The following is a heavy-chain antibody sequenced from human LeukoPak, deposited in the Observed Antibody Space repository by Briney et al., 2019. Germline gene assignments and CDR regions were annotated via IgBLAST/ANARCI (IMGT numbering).Heavy chain of an antibody. V-gene: IGHV3-21*06. CDR1: ASTFNTYG. J-gene: IGHJ4*02. Sequence: GGSLRLSCAASASTFNTYGMNWVRQAPGKGLEWLSYIGPGPSHTYYADSVRGRFVISRDDAKSSLFLQMSSLRAEDTAVYYCARDYVTMAPDYGGLGTLVTVSS. CDR2: IGPGPSHT. D-gene: IGHD3-3*01. CDR3: ARDYVTMAPDY.